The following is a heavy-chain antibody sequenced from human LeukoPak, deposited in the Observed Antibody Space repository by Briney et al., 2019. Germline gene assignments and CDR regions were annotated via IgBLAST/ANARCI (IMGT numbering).Heavy chain of an antibody. CDR2: IYYSGTT. J-gene: IGHJ4*02. Sequence: PSETLSLTCTVSGGSISSYYWDWIRQPPGKGLEWIGYIYYSGTTNYNPSLKSRVTISVDTSKNQFSLKLSSVTAADTAVYYCARGVYIAAAQYGYWGQGTLVPVSS. D-gene: IGHD6-13*01. V-gene: IGHV4-59*01. CDR1: GGSISSYY. CDR3: ARGVYIAAAQYGY.